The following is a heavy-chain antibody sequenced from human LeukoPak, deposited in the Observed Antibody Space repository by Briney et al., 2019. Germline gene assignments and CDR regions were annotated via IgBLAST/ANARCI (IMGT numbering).Heavy chain of an antibody. CDR2: INPNSGGT. Sequence: ASVKVSCKASGYTFTGYYMHWVRQAPGQGLEWMGWINPNSGGTNYAQKFQGRVTMTRDTSISTAYMELSRLRSDDTAVYYCARGHYYDSSGHFDYWGQGTLVTVSS. V-gene: IGHV1-2*02. D-gene: IGHD3-22*01. CDR3: ARGHYYDSSGHFDY. J-gene: IGHJ4*02. CDR1: GYTFTGYY.